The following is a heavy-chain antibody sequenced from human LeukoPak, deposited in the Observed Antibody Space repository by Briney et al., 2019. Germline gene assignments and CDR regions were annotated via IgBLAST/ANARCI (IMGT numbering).Heavy chain of an antibody. CDR2: MNPNSGNT. CDR3: ARVKVAAASDY. D-gene: IGHD6-13*01. J-gene: IGHJ4*02. Sequence: ASVKVSCKASGYTFTSYDINWVQQAPGQGLEWMGWMNPNSGNTGYAQKFQGRVTITRNTSISTAYMELSSLRSEDTAVYYCARVKVAAASDYWGQGTLVTVSS. CDR1: GYTFTSYD. V-gene: IGHV1-8*03.